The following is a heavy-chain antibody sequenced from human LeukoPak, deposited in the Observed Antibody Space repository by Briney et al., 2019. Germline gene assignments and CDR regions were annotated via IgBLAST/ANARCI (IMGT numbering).Heavy chain of an antibody. D-gene: IGHD2-21*02. CDR2: IYTSGST. V-gene: IGHV4-4*07. Sequence: PSETLSLTCTVSGGSISSYYWSWIRQPAGKGLEWIGRIYTSGSTNYNPSLKSRVTMSVDTSKNQFSLKLSSVTAADTAVYYCARVGLSSDQGAFDIWGQGTMVTVSS. CDR1: GGSISSYY. CDR3: ARVGLSSDQGAFDI. J-gene: IGHJ3*02.